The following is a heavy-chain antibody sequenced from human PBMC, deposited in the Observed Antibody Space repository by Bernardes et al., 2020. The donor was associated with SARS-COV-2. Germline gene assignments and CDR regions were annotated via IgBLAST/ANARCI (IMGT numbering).Heavy chain of an antibody. Sequence: GGSLRLSCAASGFTFSTYEMHWVRQAPGRGLEWVSYINVGGTIIYYTDSVKGRFTISRDDAKSSLYLHMNNLSAEDTAVYYCVRDWYSGGSPAVLAYWGQGTLATVSS. CDR2: INVGGTII. CDR1: GFTFSTYE. V-gene: IGHV3-48*03. CDR3: VRDWYSGGSPAVLAY. J-gene: IGHJ4*02. D-gene: IGHD1-26*01.